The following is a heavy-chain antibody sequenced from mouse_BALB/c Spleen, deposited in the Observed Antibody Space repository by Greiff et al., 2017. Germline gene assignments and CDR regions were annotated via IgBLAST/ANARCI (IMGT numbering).Heavy chain of an antibody. D-gene: IGHD2-14*01. J-gene: IGHJ3*01. Sequence: EVHLVESGGGLVQPGGSRKLSCAASGFTFSSFGMHWVRQAPEKGLEWVAYISSGSSTIYYADTVKGRFTISRDNPKNTLFLQMTSLRSEDTAMYYCARDRYGGKSWFAYWGQGTLVTVSA. CDR1: GFTFSSFG. CDR2: ISSGSSTI. V-gene: IGHV5-17*02. CDR3: ARDRYGGKSWFAY.